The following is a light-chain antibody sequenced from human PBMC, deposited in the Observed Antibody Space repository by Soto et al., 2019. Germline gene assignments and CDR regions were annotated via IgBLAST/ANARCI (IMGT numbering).Light chain of an antibody. CDR3: QQYNTYST. CDR1: QSIGSW. J-gene: IGKJ1*01. CDR2: DAS. Sequence: DIQMTQSPSTLSASVGDRVTITCRASQSIGSWLAWYQQRVGGAPHLLIYDASKLESGVPSRFSGSGSGTEFNLTISSLQPDDFATYYCQQYNTYSTFGQGTKVDIK. V-gene: IGKV1-5*01.